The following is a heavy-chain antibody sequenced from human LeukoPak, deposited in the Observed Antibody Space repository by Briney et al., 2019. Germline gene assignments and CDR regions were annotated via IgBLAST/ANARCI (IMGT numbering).Heavy chain of an antibody. V-gene: IGHV4-38-2*02. CDR3: AREDGSGSFDY. CDR2: IYHSGST. J-gene: IGHJ4*02. Sequence: PSETLSLTCAVSGYSISSGYYWGWIRQPPGKGLEWIGSIYHSGSTYYNPPLKSRVTISVDTSKNQFSLKLSSVTAADTAVYYCAREDGSGSFDYWGQGTLVTVSS. D-gene: IGHD3-10*01. CDR1: GYSISSGYY.